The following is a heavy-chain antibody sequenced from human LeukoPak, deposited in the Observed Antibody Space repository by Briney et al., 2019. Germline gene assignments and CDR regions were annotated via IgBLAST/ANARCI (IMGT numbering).Heavy chain of an antibody. J-gene: IGHJ5*02. Sequence: ASVKVSCKASGYTFTSYGISWVRQAPGQGLEWMGWISAYNGNTNYVHKLQGRVTMTTDTSTSTAYMELRSLRSDDTAVYYCARDGLRYFSEAGWFDPWGQGTLVTVSS. CDR2: ISAYNGNT. D-gene: IGHD3-9*01. CDR3: ARDGLRYFSEAGWFDP. V-gene: IGHV1-18*01. CDR1: GYTFTSYG.